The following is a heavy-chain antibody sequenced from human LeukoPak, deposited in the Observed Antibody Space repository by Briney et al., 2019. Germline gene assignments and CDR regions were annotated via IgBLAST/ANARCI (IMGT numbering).Heavy chain of an antibody. D-gene: IGHD4-4*01. J-gene: IGHJ6*02. CDR1: GYTFTSYY. CDR2: INPSGGST. V-gene: IGHV1-46*01. CDR3: CVRVTPKDEPYYGMDV. Sequence: ASVKVSCKASGYTFTSYYMHWVRQAPGQGLEWMGIINPSGGSTSYAQKFQGGVTMTRDTSTSTVYMELSSLRSEDTAVYYCCVRVTPKDEPYYGMDVWGQGTTVTVSS.